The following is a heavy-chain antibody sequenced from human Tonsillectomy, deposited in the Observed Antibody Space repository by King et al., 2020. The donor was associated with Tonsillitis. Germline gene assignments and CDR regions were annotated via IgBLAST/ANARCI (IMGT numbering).Heavy chain of an antibody. D-gene: IGHD3-10*01. Sequence: VQLVESGGGLVQPGGSLRLSCAAFGFTFSSYAMIWVRQAPGKGLEGVSSISGSGGSTYYADSVKGRFTISRDNSKNTLYLQMNSLRAEDTAVYYCAKDLSRGPGSDFDYWGQGTLVTVSS. CDR3: AKDLSRGPGSDFDY. V-gene: IGHV3-23*04. CDR2: ISGSGGST. J-gene: IGHJ4*02. CDR1: GFTFSSYA.